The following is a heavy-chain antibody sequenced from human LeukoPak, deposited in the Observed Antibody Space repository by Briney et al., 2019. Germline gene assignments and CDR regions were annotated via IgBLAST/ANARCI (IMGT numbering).Heavy chain of an antibody. CDR1: AYSFTPYA. J-gene: IGHJ4*02. V-gene: IGHV1-3*03. D-gene: IGHD1-7*01. Sequence: GASVKVSCKTSAYSFTPYAMHWVRQAPGQRLEWMGWINAGNGHTKYSQGFRGRLTITRDTSASTAYMELSSLRSEDMAVYYCARGGGITGTRGTLSFWSLDYWGQGTLVTVSS. CDR3: ARGGGITGTRGTLSFWSLDY. CDR2: INAGNGHT.